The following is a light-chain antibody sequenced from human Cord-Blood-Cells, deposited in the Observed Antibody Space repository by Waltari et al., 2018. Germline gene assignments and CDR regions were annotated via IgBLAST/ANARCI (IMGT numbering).Light chain of an antibody. CDR2: AAS. V-gene: IGKV1-39*01. CDR3: QQSYSTLSLT. CDR1: QSISSY. J-gene: IGKJ4*01. Sequence: DIQMTQSPSSLSASVGDRVTITCRASQSISSYLNWYQQKPGKAPKLLIYAASSLQSGGPSRCSGSGSGTDFTLTIISLQPEDFATYYCQQSYSTLSLTFGGGTKVEIK.